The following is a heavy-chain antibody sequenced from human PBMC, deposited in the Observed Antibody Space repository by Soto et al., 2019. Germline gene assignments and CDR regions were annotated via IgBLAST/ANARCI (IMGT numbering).Heavy chain of an antibody. Sequence: SETLSLTCAVSGGSISSGGYSWSWIRQPPGKGLEWIGYIYNSGSTYYNPSLKSRVTISVDRSKNQFSLKLSSVTAADTAVYYCARAETLYSSSFGGFDPWGQGTLVTVSS. J-gene: IGHJ5*02. CDR3: ARAETLYSSSFGGFDP. CDR2: IYNSGST. V-gene: IGHV4-30-2*01. D-gene: IGHD6-13*01. CDR1: GGSISSGGYS.